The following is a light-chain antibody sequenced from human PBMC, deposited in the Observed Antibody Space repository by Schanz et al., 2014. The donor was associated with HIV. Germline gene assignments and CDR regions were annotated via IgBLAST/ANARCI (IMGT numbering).Light chain of an antibody. CDR1: QSVRSTH. V-gene: IGKV3-20*01. Sequence: VLTQSPGTLSLSPGEGAALSCRASQSVRSTHLAWYQQRPGQAPRLLIYDASNRATGIPDRFSASGSGTDFTLTISRVEPEDYAVYYCQQYGSLPWTFGQGTKVEVK. J-gene: IGKJ1*01. CDR2: DAS. CDR3: QQYGSLPWT.